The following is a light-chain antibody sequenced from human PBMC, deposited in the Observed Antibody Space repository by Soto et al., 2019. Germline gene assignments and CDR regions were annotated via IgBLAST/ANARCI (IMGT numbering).Light chain of an antibody. CDR1: QSVSSSC. CDR3: QQYGSSPWT. J-gene: IGKJ1*01. CDR2: GAS. Sequence: DIVLTQSPCTLSLSPGERATLSCRASQSVSSSCLAWYQQKPGQAPRLLIYGASSRATGIPDRFSGSGSGTDFTLAISRLEPEDFAVYYCQQYGSSPWTFGQGTKVDIK. V-gene: IGKV3-20*01.